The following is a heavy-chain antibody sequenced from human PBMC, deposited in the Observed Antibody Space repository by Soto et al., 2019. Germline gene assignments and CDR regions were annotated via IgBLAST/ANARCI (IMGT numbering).Heavy chain of an antibody. Sequence: QVQLVQSRGEVKKPGASVKVSCKTSGYSFTTYGISWVRQAPGQVLEWMGWKSGYNGNTNYAQKFQGRVTMTTDTSTSTAYMELRSLRSDDTAVYYCARAGPAPYYYYGMDVWGQGSTVAVSS. J-gene: IGHJ6*02. V-gene: IGHV1-18*01. CDR1: GYSFTTYG. CDR3: ARAGPAPYYYYGMDV. CDR2: KSGYNGNT.